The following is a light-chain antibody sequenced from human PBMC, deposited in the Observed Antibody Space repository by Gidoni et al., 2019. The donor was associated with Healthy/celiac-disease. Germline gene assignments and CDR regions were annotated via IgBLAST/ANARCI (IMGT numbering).Light chain of an antibody. CDR2: GAS. CDR3: QQYGGSPLT. Sequence: EIVLTQSPGTLSLSPGERATLSCRALQSVRSSYLAWYQQKPGQAPRLLIYGASSRATGIPDRFSGSVSGTDFTLPISRLEPEDFAVYYCQQYGGSPLTFGGGTKVEIK. CDR1: QSVRSSY. J-gene: IGKJ4*01. V-gene: IGKV3-20*01.